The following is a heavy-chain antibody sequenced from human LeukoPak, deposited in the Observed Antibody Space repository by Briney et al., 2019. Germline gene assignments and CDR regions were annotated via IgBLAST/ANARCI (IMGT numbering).Heavy chain of an antibody. CDR2: ISAYNGNT. J-gene: IGHJ6*03. CDR3: ARDKRPGWLQLVLRYYYMDV. Sequence: AASVKVSCKASGYTFTSYGISWVRQAPGQGLEWMGWISAYNGNTNYAQKLQGRVTMTTDTSTSTAYMELRSLRSDDTAVYYCARDKRPGWLQLVLRYYYMDVWGKGTTVTVSS. CDR1: GYTFTSYG. V-gene: IGHV1-18*01. D-gene: IGHD5-24*01.